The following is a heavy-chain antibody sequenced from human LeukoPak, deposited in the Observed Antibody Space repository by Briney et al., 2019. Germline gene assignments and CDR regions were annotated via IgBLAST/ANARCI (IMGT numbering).Heavy chain of an antibody. CDR3: ARGARLRVRHYYYYYMDV. CDR2: IYHSGST. Sequence: PSETLSLTCAVSGGSISSDNWWSWVRQPPGKGLEWIGEIYHSGSTNYNPSLKSRVTISVDKSKNQFSLKLSSVTAADTAVYYCARGARLRVRHYYYYYMDVWGKGTTVTVSS. CDR1: GGSISSDNW. D-gene: IGHD5-12*01. V-gene: IGHV4-4*02. J-gene: IGHJ6*03.